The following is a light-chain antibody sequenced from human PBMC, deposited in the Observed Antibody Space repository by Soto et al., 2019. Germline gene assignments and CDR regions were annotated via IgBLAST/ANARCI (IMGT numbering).Light chain of an antibody. CDR1: QSISSY. Sequence: DIQMTQSPSSLSASVGDRVTITCRASQSISSYLNWYQQKPGKAPKLLIYAASSLQSGVPSRFSGSGSGTDFTLTIRSLQPEDFATYYCQQSYSTPRLTFGGGTKVEI. CDR2: AAS. J-gene: IGKJ4*01. CDR3: QQSYSTPRLT. V-gene: IGKV1-39*01.